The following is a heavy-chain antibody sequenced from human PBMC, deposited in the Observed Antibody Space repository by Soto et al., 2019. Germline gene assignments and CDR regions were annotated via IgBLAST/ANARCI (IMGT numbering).Heavy chain of an antibody. Sequence: QVHLQESGPGLVKPSQTLSLTCTVSGGSISSGGYYWSWIRQHPGKGLEWIGYIYYSGSTYYNPSLKSRVTISVDTSKNQFSLKLSSVTAADTAVYYCARDFTDSSGPTLGMGVWGQGTTVTVSS. J-gene: IGHJ6*02. CDR3: ARDFTDSSGPTLGMGV. D-gene: IGHD6-19*01. CDR1: GGSISSGGYY. V-gene: IGHV4-31*03. CDR2: IYYSGST.